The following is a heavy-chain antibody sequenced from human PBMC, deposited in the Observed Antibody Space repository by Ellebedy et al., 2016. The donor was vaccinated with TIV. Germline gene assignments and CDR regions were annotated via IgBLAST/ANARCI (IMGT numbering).Heavy chain of an antibody. CDR3: ARGDSGGNDYGDSHYYYYYGMDV. J-gene: IGHJ6*02. V-gene: IGHV3-33*08. CDR2: IWYDGSNK. D-gene: IGHD4-17*01. CDR1: GFTFSSYG. Sequence: GESLKISXAASGFTFSSYGMHWVRQAPGKGLEWVAVIWYDGSNKYYADSVKGRFTISRDNSKNTLYLQMNSLRAEDTAVYYCARGDSGGNDYGDSHYYYYYGMDVWGQGTTVTVSS.